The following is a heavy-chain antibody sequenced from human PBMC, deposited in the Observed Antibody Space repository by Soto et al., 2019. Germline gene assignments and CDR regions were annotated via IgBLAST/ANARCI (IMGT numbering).Heavy chain of an antibody. Sequence: SETLSLTCTVSGGSISSYYWSWIRQPPGKGLEWIGYIYYSGSTNYNPSLKSRVTISVDTSKNQFSLKLSSVTAADTAEYYCARLNFSPTNWFDPWGQGTLVTVSS. CDR1: GGSISSYY. J-gene: IGHJ5*02. V-gene: IGHV4-59*08. D-gene: IGHD3-3*01. CDR2: IYYSGST. CDR3: ARLNFSPTNWFDP.